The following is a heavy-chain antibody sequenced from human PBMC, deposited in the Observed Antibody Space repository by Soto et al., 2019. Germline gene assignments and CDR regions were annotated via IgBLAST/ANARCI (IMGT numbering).Heavy chain of an antibody. V-gene: IGHV1-69*13. CDR2: IIPIFGTA. D-gene: IGHD6-13*01. J-gene: IGHJ4*02. CDR1: GGTFSSYA. Sequence: ASVKVSCKASGGTFSSYAISWVRQAPGQGLEWMGGIIPIFGTANYAQKFQGRVTITADESTSTAYMELSSLRSEDTAVYYCARGLYSSSWYSAFDYWGQGTLVPVSS. CDR3: ARGLYSSSWYSAFDY.